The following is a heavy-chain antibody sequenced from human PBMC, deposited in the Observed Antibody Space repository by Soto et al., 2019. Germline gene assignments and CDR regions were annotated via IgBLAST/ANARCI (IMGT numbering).Heavy chain of an antibody. CDR1: GFTFSTYA. Sequence: EVQLLESGGKLVQPGGSLTLSCAASGFTFSTYAMAWVRQAPGKGLEWVSGVSASGLNTDYADPVKGRFYISRDNSKNTVSLHMNSLSAEDTALYYCAKARPRRTSGYCFAYWGQGTPVTVSS. CDR2: VSASGLNT. J-gene: IGHJ4*02. V-gene: IGHV3-23*01. CDR3: AKARPRRTSGYCFAY. D-gene: IGHD1-1*01.